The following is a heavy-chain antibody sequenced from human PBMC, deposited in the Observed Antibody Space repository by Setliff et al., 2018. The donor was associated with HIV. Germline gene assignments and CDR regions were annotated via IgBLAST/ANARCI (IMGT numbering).Heavy chain of an antibody. V-gene: IGHV1-69*10. D-gene: IGHD6-19*01. CDR2: IIPILGIA. CDR3: ARGYSSGNYYYYYMDV. J-gene: IGHJ6*03. Sequence: GASVKVSCKASGGTFSSYAISWVRQAPGQGLEWMGGIIPILGIANYAQKFQGRVTITADKSTSTAYMELSSLRSEDTAVYYCARGYSSGNYYYYYMDVWGKGTTVTVSS. CDR1: GGTFSSYA.